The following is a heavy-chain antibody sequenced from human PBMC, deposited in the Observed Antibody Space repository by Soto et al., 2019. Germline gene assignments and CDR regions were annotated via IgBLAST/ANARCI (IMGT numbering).Heavy chain of an antibody. V-gene: IGHV3-30*18. CDR1: GFTFSSYG. CDR3: AKEDSSSWHYYYGMDV. D-gene: IGHD6-13*01. J-gene: IGHJ6*02. CDR2: ISYDGSNK. Sequence: QVQLVESGGGVVQPGRSLRLSCAASGFTFSSYGMNWVRQAPGKGLEWVAVISYDGSNKYYADSVKGRFTISRDSSKNMLYLQMSSRRAEDTAVDYCAKEDSSSWHYYYGMDVWGQGSTVTASS.